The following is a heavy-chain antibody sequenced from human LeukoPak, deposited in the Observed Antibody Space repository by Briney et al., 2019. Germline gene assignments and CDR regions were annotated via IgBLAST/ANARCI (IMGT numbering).Heavy chain of an antibody. CDR3: ARDLDSVVTPSGMDV. CDR1: GFTFNTYT. CDR2: ISGSSGII. J-gene: IGHJ6*02. Sequence: PGGSLRLSCAASGFTFNTYTMNWVRQAPGKGLEWVSYISGSSGIIDYADSVRGRFTISRDNAKNSLYLQMNSLRAEDTAVYYCARDLDSVVTPSGMDVWGQGTTVTVSS. V-gene: IGHV3-48*01. D-gene: IGHD4-23*01.